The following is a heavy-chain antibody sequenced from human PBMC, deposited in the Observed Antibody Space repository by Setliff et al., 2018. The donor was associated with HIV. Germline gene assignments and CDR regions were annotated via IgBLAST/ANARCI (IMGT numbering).Heavy chain of an antibody. V-gene: IGHV4-59*11. J-gene: IGHJ4*02. CDR3: AKGAGFYGDYTFDY. Sequence: PSETLSLTCTVSGVSITSHYWSWIRQSPGRELEWIGYIYSTGSTNYNPSLQSRVSISMDASKNKFSLKVTSVTSADTAVYYCAKGAGFYGDYTFDYWGQGNLVTVSS. D-gene: IGHD4-17*01. CDR2: IYSTGST. CDR1: GVSITSHY.